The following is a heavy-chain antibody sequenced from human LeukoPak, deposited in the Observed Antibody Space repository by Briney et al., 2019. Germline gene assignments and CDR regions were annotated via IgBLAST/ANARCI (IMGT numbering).Heavy chain of an antibody. J-gene: IGHJ5*02. V-gene: IGHV4-34*01. CDR3: ASRPGTMIVIGGWFDP. CDR1: GGSFSGYY. Sequence: SETLSLTRAVYGGSFSGYYWSWIRQPPGKGLEWIGEINHSGSTNYNPSLKSRVTISVDTSKNQFSLKLSSVTAADTAVYYCASRPGTMIVIGGWFDPWGQGTLVTVSS. D-gene: IGHD3-22*01. CDR2: INHSGST.